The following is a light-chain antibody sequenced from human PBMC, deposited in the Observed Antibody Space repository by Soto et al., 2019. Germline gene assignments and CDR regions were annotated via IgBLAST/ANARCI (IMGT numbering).Light chain of an antibody. CDR3: QQYSSYPYT. V-gene: IGKV1-5*03. CDR1: QSISSW. J-gene: IGKJ2*01. Sequence: DIQMTQSPSTLPASVGDRVTITCRASQSISSWLAWYQQKPGKAPNLLIYKASSLESGVPSRFSGSGSGTEFTLTISCLQPDDFATYYCQQYSSYPYTFGQGTKLQIK. CDR2: KAS.